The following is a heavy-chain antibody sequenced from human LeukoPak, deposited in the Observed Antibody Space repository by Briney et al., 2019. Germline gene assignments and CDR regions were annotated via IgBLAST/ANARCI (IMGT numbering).Heavy chain of an antibody. CDR2: VSGSGSST. D-gene: IGHD3-9*01. Sequence: GESLRLSCAASGFTFSSYAIRWVSQAPRKGLEWVSVVSGSGSSTDYADSVKGRFTISRDNSKNTLYLQMSSLSAEDTAVYYCAKMNVLTGYYTPNFDFWGQGTLVTVSS. CDR1: GFTFSSYA. CDR3: AKMNVLTGYYTPNFDF. J-gene: IGHJ4*02. V-gene: IGHV3-23*01.